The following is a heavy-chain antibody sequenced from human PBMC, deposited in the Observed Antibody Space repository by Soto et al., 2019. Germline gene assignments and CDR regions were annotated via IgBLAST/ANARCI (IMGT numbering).Heavy chain of an antibody. CDR2: ISGPGGST. Sequence: EVQLLESGGGLVQPGGSLRLSCAASGFTFSNYAMTWVRQAAGKGLEWVSSISGPGGSTYYADSVQGRFTISRDNSKNTLFLQMNTLRAEDTALYYCARDERIAVAGTDNWGQGILVTVPS. CDR1: GFTFSNYA. J-gene: IGHJ4*02. V-gene: IGHV3-23*01. CDR3: ARDERIAVAGTDN. D-gene: IGHD6-19*01.